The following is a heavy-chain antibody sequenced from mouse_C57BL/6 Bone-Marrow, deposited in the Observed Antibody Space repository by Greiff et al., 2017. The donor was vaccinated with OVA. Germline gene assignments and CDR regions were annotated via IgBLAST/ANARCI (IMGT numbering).Heavy chain of an antibody. J-gene: IGHJ2*01. Sequence: DVMLVESGGGLVKPGGSLKLSCAASVFTFSSYAMSWVRQTPEKRLEWVATISDGGSYTYYPDNVKGRFTISRDNAKNNLYLQMSHLKSEDTAMYYCARELFFDYWGQGTTLTVSS. CDR2: ISDGGSYT. CDR3: ARELFFDY. V-gene: IGHV5-4*01. CDR1: VFTFSSYA.